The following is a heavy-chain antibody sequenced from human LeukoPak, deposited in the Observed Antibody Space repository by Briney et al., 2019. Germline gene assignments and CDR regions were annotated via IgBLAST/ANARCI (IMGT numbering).Heavy chain of an antibody. CDR1: GGSFSGYY. CDR3: ARKTGGLYGGAFDI. Sequence: SETLSLTCAVYGGSFSGYYWSWIRHPPGKGLEWIGEINHSGSTNYNPSLKSRVTISVDTSKNQFSLKLSSVTAADTAVYYCARKTGGLYGGAFDIWGQGTMVTVSS. J-gene: IGHJ3*02. D-gene: IGHD2-8*02. V-gene: IGHV4-34*01. CDR2: INHSGST.